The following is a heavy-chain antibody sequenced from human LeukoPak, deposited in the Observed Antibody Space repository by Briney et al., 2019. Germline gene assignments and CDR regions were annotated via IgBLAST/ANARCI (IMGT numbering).Heavy chain of an antibody. CDR1: GFTFSSYG. Sequence: GGTLRLSCAASGFTFSSYGMTWVRQAPGKGLEWVSGISGSDYTTYYADSVKGRFTISRDNSRNTLYLQMNSLRAEDTAIYYCAKNGDRGAYCSGGTCYPYYYYYMDVWGKGTTVTISS. CDR3: AKNGDRGAYCSGGTCYPYYYYYMDV. D-gene: IGHD2-15*01. CDR2: ISGSDYTT. J-gene: IGHJ6*03. V-gene: IGHV3-23*01.